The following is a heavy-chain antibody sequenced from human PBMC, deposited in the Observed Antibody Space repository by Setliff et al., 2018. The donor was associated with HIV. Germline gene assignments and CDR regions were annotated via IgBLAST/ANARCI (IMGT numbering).Heavy chain of an antibody. Sequence: SVTVSCKASGGTFRSYAISWVRQAPGQGLEYMGGIIPIFGTTDYAQKFRGRVTITADESRTTAYMELSSLRSEDTAVYYCAEYYYDTSGYPYFDYWGLGTLVTVSS. CDR3: AEYYYDTSGYPYFDY. CDR1: GGTFRSYA. J-gene: IGHJ4*02. D-gene: IGHD3-22*01. CDR2: IIPIFGTT. V-gene: IGHV1-69*13.